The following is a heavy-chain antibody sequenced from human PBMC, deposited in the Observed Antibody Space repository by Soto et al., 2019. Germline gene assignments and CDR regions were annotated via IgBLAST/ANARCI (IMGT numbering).Heavy chain of an antibody. Sequence: EVQLVESGGGLVQPGGSLRLSFAASGFTLSSYWMHWVRQAPGKGLMWVSHINGDGSDTSYADSVKGRFTISRDNAKNTVYLQMNSLRVEDTAVYYCARDTPTLGVDYWGQGTMVTVSS. V-gene: IGHV3-74*01. CDR2: INGDGSDT. D-gene: IGHD2-15*01. CDR3: ARDTPTLGVDY. CDR1: GFTLSSYW. J-gene: IGHJ4*02.